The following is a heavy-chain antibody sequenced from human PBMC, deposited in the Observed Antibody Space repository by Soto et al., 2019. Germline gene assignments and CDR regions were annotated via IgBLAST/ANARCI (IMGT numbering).Heavy chain of an antibody. CDR3: ARGVITLDY. D-gene: IGHD3-22*01. V-gene: IGHV4-59*01. CDR1: GGSISSYY. CDR2: IYYSGST. J-gene: IGHJ4*02. Sequence: QVQLQESGPGLVKPSETLSLTCTVSGGSISSYYWSWIRQPPGKGLEGIGYIYYSGSTNYNPSLRSRVPISVDTSKNQFSLELSSVTAADTAVYYCARGVITLDYWGQGTLVTVSS.